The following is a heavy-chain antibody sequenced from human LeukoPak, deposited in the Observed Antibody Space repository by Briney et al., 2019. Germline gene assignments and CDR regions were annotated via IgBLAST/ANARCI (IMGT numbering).Heavy chain of an antibody. CDR3: ARLSQGRIWFGELGNWFDP. CDR2: IYYSGST. Sequence: NASETLSLTCTVSGGSISSSSYYWGWIRQPPGKGLEWIGSIYYSGSTYYNPSLKSRVTISVDTSKNQFSLKLSSVTAADTAVYYCARLSQGRIWFGELGNWFDPWGQGTLVTVSS. V-gene: IGHV4-39*07. D-gene: IGHD3-10*01. J-gene: IGHJ5*02. CDR1: GGSISSSSYY.